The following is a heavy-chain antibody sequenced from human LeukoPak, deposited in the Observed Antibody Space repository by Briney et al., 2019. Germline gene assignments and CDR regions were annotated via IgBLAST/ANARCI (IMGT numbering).Heavy chain of an antibody. J-gene: IGHJ4*02. CDR3: ARRAGDYSHPYDY. Sequence: WGALRLSCAASGFTFSNFWMAWVRQVPGKGPEWVADIKLDGSATYYLDSVRGRFTISRDNAMNSLYLQMHSLRADDTAIYYCARRAGDYSHPYDYWGQGTLVTVSS. V-gene: IGHV3-7*01. D-gene: IGHD3-22*01. CDR2: IKLDGSAT. CDR1: GFTFSNFW.